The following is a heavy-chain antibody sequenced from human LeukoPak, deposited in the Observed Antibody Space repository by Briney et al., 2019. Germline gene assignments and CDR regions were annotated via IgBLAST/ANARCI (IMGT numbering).Heavy chain of an antibody. V-gene: IGHV4-39*01. CDR2: FYYSGNT. D-gene: IGHD6-13*01. J-gene: IGHJ4*02. CDR3: ARPGYSSSWYGLYFDF. CDR1: GGSISSSSYY. Sequence: SETLSLTCTVSGGSISSSSYYWGWIRQPPGKGLEWIGSFYYSGNTYYNPSLKSRVTISVDTSKNQFSLKLNSVTAADTAVYYCARPGYSSSWYGLYFDFWGQGTLVTVSS.